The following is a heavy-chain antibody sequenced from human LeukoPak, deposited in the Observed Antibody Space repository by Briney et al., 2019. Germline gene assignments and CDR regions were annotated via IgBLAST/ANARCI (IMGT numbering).Heavy chain of an antibody. CDR3: AAGPGVVPAIW. J-gene: IGHJ4*02. Sequence: GGSLRLSCAASGFTFSSYAMSWVRQAPGKWLEWVSAISGSGGSTYYADSVKGRFTISRDNSKNTLYLQMNSLRAEDTAVYYCAAGPGVVPAIWWGQGTLVTVSS. D-gene: IGHD2-15*01. CDR1: GFTFSSYA. CDR2: ISGSGGST. V-gene: IGHV3-23*01.